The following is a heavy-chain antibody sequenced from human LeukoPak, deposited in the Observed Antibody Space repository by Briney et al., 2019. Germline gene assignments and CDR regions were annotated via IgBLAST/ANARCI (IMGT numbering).Heavy chain of an antibody. Sequence: SETLSLTCAVYGGFFSGYYWSWIRQPPGKGLEWMGEINHSGSTNYNPSLKGRVTISVDTSKNQFSLKLSSVTAADTAVYYCARGPLYSSSGYNWFDPWGQGTLVTVSS. CDR1: GGFFSGYY. CDR3: ARGPLYSSSGYNWFDP. CDR2: INHSGST. D-gene: IGHD6-13*01. J-gene: IGHJ5*02. V-gene: IGHV4-34*01.